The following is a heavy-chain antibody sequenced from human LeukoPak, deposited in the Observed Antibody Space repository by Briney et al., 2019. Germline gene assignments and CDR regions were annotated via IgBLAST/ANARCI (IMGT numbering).Heavy chain of an antibody. J-gene: IGHJ3*02. CDR2: IYYSGST. V-gene: IGHV4-59*01. CDR1: GGSISSYY. CDR3: ARGVKDHIVGATDAFDI. Sequence: SETLSLTCTVSGGSISSYYWSWIRQPPGKGLEWIGYIYYSGSTNYNPSLKSRVTISVDTSKNQFSLKLSSVTAADTAVYYCARGVKDHIVGATDAFDIWGQGTMVTVPS. D-gene: IGHD1-26*01.